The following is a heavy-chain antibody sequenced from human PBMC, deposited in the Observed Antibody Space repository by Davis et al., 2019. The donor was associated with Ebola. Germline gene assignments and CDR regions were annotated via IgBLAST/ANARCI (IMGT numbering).Heavy chain of an antibody. J-gene: IGHJ4*02. Sequence: GSLRLSCTLSGGSFSSYYRRWIRQPPGKGLEWIGYIYYSGSTNYNPSLKTRVTISVDTSKNQFSLKLSSVTAADTAVYYCASIPRGYSYGFDYWGQGTLVTVSS. V-gene: IGHV4-59*01. CDR3: ASIPRGYSYGFDY. D-gene: IGHD5-18*01. CDR1: GGSFSSYY. CDR2: IYYSGST.